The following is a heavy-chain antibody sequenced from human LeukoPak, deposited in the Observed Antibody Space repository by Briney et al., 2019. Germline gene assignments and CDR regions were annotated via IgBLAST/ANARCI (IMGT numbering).Heavy chain of an antibody. CDR3: ARVTYSSGWYVLDY. V-gene: IGHV4-59*01. J-gene: IGHJ4*02. CDR2: IYYSGST. D-gene: IGHD6-19*01. Sequence: SETLSLTCTVSGGSISSYYWSWIRQPPGKGLEWIGYIYYSGSTNYNPSLKSRVTISVDTSKNQFSLKLSSVTAADTAVYYCARVTYSSGWYVLDYWGQGTLATVSS. CDR1: GGSISSYY.